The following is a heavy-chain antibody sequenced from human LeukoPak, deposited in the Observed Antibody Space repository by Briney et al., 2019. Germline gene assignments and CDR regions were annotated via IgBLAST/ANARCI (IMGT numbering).Heavy chain of an antibody. CDR2: INPSGGST. CDR1: GYTFTSYY. D-gene: IGHD3-22*01. Sequence: ASVKVSCKASGYTFTSYYMHWVRQAPGQGLEWVGIINPSGGSTSYAQKFQGRVTMTRDTSTSTVYMELSSLRSEDTAVYYCARTPYYYDSSGYYPTYYFDYWGQGTLVTVSS. CDR3: ARTPYYYDSSGYYPTYYFDY. V-gene: IGHV1-46*01. J-gene: IGHJ4*02.